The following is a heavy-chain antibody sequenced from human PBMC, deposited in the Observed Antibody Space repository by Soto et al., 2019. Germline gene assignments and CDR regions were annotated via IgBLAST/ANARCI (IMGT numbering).Heavy chain of an antibody. V-gene: IGHV3-30*03. CDR3: ARGFGGNSYYFDY. D-gene: IGHD2-21*02. Sequence: PGGSLRLSCAASVFTFSSYGMHWVRQAPGKGLEWVAVISYDGSNKYYADSVKGRFTISRDNSKNTLYLQMNSLRAEDTAVYYCARGFGGNSYYFDYWGQGSLVTVSS. CDR1: VFTFSSYG. J-gene: IGHJ4*02. CDR2: ISYDGSNK.